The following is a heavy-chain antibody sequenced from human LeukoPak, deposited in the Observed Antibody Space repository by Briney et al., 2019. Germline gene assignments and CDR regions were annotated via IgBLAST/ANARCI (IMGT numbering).Heavy chain of an antibody. CDR1: GFTVSSNY. Sequence: GGSLRLSCAASGFTVSSNYMSWVRQAPGKGLEWVSVIYSGGSTYYADSVKGRFTISRDNSKNTLYLQMNSLRAEDTAVYYCARAHNGDYGSFDYWGQGTLVTVSS. V-gene: IGHV3-53*01. J-gene: IGHJ4*02. D-gene: IGHD4-17*01. CDR2: IYSGGST. CDR3: ARAHNGDYGSFDY.